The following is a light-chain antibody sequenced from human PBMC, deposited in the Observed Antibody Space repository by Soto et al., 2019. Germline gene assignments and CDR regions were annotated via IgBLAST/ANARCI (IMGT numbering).Light chain of an antibody. V-gene: IGKV3-11*01. J-gene: IGKJ2*01. Sequence: EIVLTQSPATLSLSPGERATLSCRASQSVSSYLAWYQQKPGQAPRLLIYDASNRATGIPARFSGSGSGKDFTLTISSLEPGDFAVYYCQQRSNWPRLYTFGQGTKLEIK. CDR2: DAS. CDR1: QSVSSY. CDR3: QQRSNWPRLYT.